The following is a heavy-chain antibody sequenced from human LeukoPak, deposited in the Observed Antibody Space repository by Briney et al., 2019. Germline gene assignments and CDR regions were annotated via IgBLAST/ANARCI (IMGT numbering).Heavy chain of an antibody. J-gene: IGHJ3*02. V-gene: IGHV3-48*01. D-gene: IGHD5/OR15-5a*01. CDR1: GFTFSSYS. CDR3: ARSVFQGAFDI. Sequence: GGSLRLSCAASGFTFSSYSMNWVRQAPGKGLEWVSYISSCSSTIQYADSVKGRFTISRDNAKDSLYLQMNSLRAEDTAVYFCARSVFQGAFDIWGQGTLVTVSS. CDR2: ISSCSSTI.